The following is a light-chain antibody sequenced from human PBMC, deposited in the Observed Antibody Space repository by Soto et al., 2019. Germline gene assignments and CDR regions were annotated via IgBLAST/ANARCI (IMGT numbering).Light chain of an antibody. CDR1: SSDVGGYNY. CDR2: DVS. J-gene: IGLJ1*01. CDR3: CSYRPRNSRQIV. V-gene: IGLV2-14*01. Sequence: QSALTRPASVSGSPGQSITISCTGTSSDVGGYNYVSWYQQHPGKAPKFMIYDVSNRPSGVSNRFSGSKSGNTASLTISGLQAEDEADYYCCSYRPRNSRQIVFGTGTKVTVL.